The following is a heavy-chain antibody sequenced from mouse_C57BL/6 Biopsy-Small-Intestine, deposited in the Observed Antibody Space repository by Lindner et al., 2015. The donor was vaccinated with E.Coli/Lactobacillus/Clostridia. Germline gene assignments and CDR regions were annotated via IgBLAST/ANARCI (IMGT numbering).Heavy chain of an antibody. CDR3: AWLEPGEWKLKDV. CDR1: GYTFTDFY. CDR2: INPSSGGT. J-gene: IGHJ1*01. D-gene: IGHD1-3*01. Sequence: SVKVSCKASGYTFTDFYIHWVRQAPGQGLDWMGWINPSSGGTNYAQKYQGRVSMTRDTSVSTAYMELSRLTSDDAAVYYCAWLEPGEWKLKDVWGQGTTVTVSS. V-gene: IGHV1-84*02.